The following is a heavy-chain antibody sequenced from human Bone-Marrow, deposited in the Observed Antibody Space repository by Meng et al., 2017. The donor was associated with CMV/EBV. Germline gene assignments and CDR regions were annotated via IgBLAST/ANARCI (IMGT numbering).Heavy chain of an antibody. Sequence: SETLSLTCTVSGGSISSSSTYYWGWIRQPPGKGLEWIGEINHSGSTNYNPSLKSRVTISVDTSKNQFSLKLSSVTAADTAVYYCARNRLGYCSSTSCYGTYYYYGMDVWAQGTTVTVPS. J-gene: IGHJ6*02. CDR1: GGSISSSSTYY. D-gene: IGHD2-2*01. CDR2: INHSGST. V-gene: IGHV4-39*07. CDR3: ARNRLGYCSSTSCYGTYYYYGMDV.